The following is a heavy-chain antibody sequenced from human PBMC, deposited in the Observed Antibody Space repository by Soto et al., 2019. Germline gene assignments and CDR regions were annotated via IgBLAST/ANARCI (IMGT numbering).Heavy chain of an antibody. D-gene: IGHD1-26*01. CDR2: IYHSGST. J-gene: IGHJ6*02. CDR3: ARGSGSYLYYYYGMDV. V-gene: IGHV4-38-2*01. Sequence: PSETLSLTCAVSGYSISSGYYWGCIRQPPGKGLEWIGSIYHSGSTYYNPSLKSRVTISVDTSKNQFSLKLSSVTAADTAVYYCARGSGSYLYYYYGMDVWGQGTTVTVS. CDR1: GYSISSGYY.